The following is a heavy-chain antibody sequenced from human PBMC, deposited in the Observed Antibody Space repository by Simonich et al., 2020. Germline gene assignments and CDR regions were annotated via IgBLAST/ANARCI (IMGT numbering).Heavy chain of an antibody. CDR2: IISSSSYK. V-gene: IGHV3-21*01. J-gene: IGHJ4*02. Sequence: GGGLVKPGGSLRLSCAASGFTFSSYSMNWVRQAPGKGLEWVSSIISSSSYKYYADSVKGRFTISRDNAKNSLYLQMNSLRAEDTAVYYCARDTSYYGSGSYYFDYWGQGTLVTVSS. CDR3: ARDTSYYGSGSYYFDY. D-gene: IGHD3-10*01. CDR1: GFTFSSYS.